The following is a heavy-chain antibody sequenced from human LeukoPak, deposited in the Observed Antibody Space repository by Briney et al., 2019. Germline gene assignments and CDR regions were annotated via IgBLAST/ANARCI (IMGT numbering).Heavy chain of an antibody. J-gene: IGHJ6*02. CDR3: ARAVLSTSGYYYGMDV. V-gene: IGHV3-74*01. CDR1: GFTFSNYW. CDR2: MNSDGSTT. Sequence: GGSLRLSCAVSGFTFSNYWMHWVRQAPGKGLVWVSRMNSDGSTTAYAGSVKGRFTISRDNAKNTLYLQMSSLRAEDTAVYYCARAVLSTSGYYYGMDVWGQGTTVTVSS. D-gene: IGHD2-2*01.